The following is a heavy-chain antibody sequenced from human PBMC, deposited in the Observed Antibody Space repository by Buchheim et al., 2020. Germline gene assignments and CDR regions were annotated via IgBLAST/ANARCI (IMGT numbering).Heavy chain of an antibody. V-gene: IGHV1-46*03. D-gene: IGHD3-10*01. CDR3: SRDFFGQDRRPFDY. CDR1: GYTFTSYY. Sequence: QVQLVQSGAEVKKPGASVKVSCKASGYTFTSYYMHWVRQAPGQGLEWMGIINPSGGSTSYAPKFQGSVTMTRDTSTSTFYMELRSLRSEDTAVYYCSRDFFGQDRRPFDYWGQGTL. J-gene: IGHJ4*02. CDR2: INPSGGST.